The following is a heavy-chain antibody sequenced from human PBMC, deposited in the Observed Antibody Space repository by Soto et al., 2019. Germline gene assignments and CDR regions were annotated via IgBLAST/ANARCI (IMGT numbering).Heavy chain of an antibody. CDR2: IWNDGSEK. V-gene: IGHV3-33*01. J-gene: IGHJ4*02. CDR3: ARVGHNGYDLDFDY. Sequence: PGGSLRLSCAASGFTFSLYGMHWVRQAPGKGLEWVAVIWNDGSEKNYADSVKGRFTLSGDSSKNTLYLEMNSLRVEGTAVYYCARVGHNGYDLDFDYWGQGTLVTVSS. D-gene: IGHD5-12*01. CDR1: GFTFSLYG.